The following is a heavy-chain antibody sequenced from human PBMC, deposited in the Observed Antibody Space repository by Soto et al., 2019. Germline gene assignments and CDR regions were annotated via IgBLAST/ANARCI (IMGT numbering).Heavy chain of an antibody. Sequence: QVQLQESGPGLVKPSQTLSLTCTVSGGSISSGGYYWSWIRQHPGKGLEWIGYIYYSGSTYYNPSLKSRVTISVDTSKNQFSLKLSSVTAADTAVYYCARDRREALATYYYYYGMDVWGQGTTVTVSS. CDR2: IYYSGST. CDR1: GGSISSGGYY. V-gene: IGHV4-31*03. CDR3: ARDRREALATYYYYYGMDV. J-gene: IGHJ6*02.